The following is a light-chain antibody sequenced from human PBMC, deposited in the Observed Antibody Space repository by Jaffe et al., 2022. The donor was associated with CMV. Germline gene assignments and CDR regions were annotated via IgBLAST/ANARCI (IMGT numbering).Light chain of an antibody. V-gene: IGKV3-15*01. CDR2: GAS. J-gene: IGKJ4*01. CDR3: QQYNNWPPRT. Sequence: EMVMSQSPATVSGSPGERVTLSCRASQFVSSNLAWYQQKPGQAPRLLIYGASTRATGIPDRFSGSGSGTEFTLTISSLQSEDFAVYYCQQYNNWPPRTFGGGTKVDI. CDR1: QFVSSN.